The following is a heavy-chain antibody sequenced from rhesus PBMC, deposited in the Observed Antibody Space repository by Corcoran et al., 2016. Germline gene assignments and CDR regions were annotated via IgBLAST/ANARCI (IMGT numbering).Heavy chain of an antibody. CDR1: GYSFTSHW. CDR2: IDPSDSDT. J-gene: IGHJ4*01. Sequence: EVQLVQSGAEVKRPGESLKISCKTSGYSFTSHWISWVRQMPGKGLEWMGAIDPSDSDTRYNPSFQGQVTISADKSISTAYLQWSRLKASDTATYYCAKGVSGVTPDYWGQGVLVTVSS. D-gene: IGHD3-22*01. CDR3: AKGVSGVTPDY. V-gene: IGHV5-20*01.